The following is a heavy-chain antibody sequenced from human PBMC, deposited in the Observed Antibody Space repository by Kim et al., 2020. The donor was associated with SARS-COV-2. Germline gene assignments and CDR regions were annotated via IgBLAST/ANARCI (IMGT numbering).Heavy chain of an antibody. CDR3: AKSILRGGNFYYYGMDV. Sequence: GGSLRLSCAASGFTFSTYGMDWVRQAPGKGLEWAALISYDGSNKYYADSVKGRFTISRDNSKNTRYLQMNSLRAEDTAVYYCAKSILRGGNFYYYGMDV. D-gene: IGHD3-10*01. CDR1: GFTFSTYG. J-gene: IGHJ6*01. V-gene: IGHV3-30*18. CDR2: ISYDGSNK.